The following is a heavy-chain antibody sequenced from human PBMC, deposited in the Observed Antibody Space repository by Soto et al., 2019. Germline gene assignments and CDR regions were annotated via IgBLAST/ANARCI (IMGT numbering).Heavy chain of an antibody. CDR3: ARSNGYNFNWLDS. J-gene: IGHJ5*01. Sequence: QVQLEQSGAEVKTPGASVKVSCKASGYTFASYDINWVRQAPGQGLEWMAWMNPNSGNTNYAQKFQGRLTMTRDTALSTAHMELSGLRNEDTAVYYCARSNGYNFNWLDSWGQGTLVIVSA. V-gene: IGHV1-8*01. D-gene: IGHD1-20*01. CDR2: MNPNSGNT. CDR1: GYTFASYD.